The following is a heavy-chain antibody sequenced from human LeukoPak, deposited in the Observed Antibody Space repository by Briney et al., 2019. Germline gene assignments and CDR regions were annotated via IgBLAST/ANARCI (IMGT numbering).Heavy chain of an antibody. J-gene: IGHJ3*02. CDR1: GFTFSSYA. CDR2: ISYDGSNK. D-gene: IGHD4-23*01. CDR3: ARRMLVTSDAFDI. Sequence: PGGSLRLSCAASGFTFSSYAMHWVRQAPGKGLEWVAVISYDGSNKYYADSVKGRFTISRDNSKNTLYLQMNSLRAEDTAVYYCARRMLVTSDAFDIWGQGTMVTVSS. V-gene: IGHV3-30*04.